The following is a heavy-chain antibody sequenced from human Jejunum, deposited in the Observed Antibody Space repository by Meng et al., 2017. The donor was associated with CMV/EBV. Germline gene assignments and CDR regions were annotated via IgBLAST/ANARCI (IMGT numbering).Heavy chain of an antibody. J-gene: IGHJ4*02. CDR3: ARRWEGNTWFDY. V-gene: IGHV4-59*01. D-gene: IGHD1-26*01. Sequence: SGGSISSYSSSWIRQPPGKALEWIGYVSYIGSTSYNPSLNSRFTISVDTPKNQFSLKVTSVTAADTAVYFCARRWEGNTWFDYWGQGMRVTVSS. CDR2: VSYIGST. CDR1: GGSISSYS.